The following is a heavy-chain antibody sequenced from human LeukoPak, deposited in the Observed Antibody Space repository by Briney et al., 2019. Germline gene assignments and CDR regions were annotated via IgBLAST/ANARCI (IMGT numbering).Heavy chain of an antibody. Sequence: SETLSFTCTVSGGSIRNYYWSWLRQPPGKGLEWLGYIFHSGSTDYNPSLKSRVTMSIDTSRNQFSLKLTSVTAADTAVYYCARGGACSGGSCYYPNFDYWGQGTLVTVSS. CDR1: GGSIRNYY. CDR3: ARGGACSGGSCYYPNFDY. J-gene: IGHJ4*02. V-gene: IGHV4-59*01. D-gene: IGHD2-15*01. CDR2: IFHSGST.